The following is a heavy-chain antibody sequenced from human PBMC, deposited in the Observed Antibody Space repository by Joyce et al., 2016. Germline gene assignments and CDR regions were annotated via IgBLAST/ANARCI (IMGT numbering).Heavy chain of an antibody. J-gene: IGHJ4*02. D-gene: IGHD3-10*01. CDR2: IHYRGST. Sequence: QLQLQESGPGLVRPSETLSLSCSVSGASITSTRYYWGWLRQPPGKGLEWIGSIHYRGSTCYNPSLKSRVTLSVESSKGQFSLTLNSVTAADTAVYYCAREPGGDYFEYWGLGTLVTVSS. CDR1: GASITSTRYY. CDR3: AREPGGDYFEY. V-gene: IGHV4-39*07.